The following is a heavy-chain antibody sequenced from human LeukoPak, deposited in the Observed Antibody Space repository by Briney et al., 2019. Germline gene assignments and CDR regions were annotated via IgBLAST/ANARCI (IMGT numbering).Heavy chain of an antibody. J-gene: IGHJ6*03. Sequence: ASVKVSCKASGYTFTGYYMHWVRQAPGQGLEWMGRINPHSGGTNYAQKFQGRVTMTRDTSISTAYMELSRLRSDDTAVYYCARGPSDDSYLTLRLEASYYMDVWGKGTTVTVSS. CDR1: GYTFTGYY. V-gene: IGHV1-2*02. CDR2: INPHSGGT. D-gene: IGHD3-3*01. CDR3: ARGPSDDSYLTLRLEASYYMDV.